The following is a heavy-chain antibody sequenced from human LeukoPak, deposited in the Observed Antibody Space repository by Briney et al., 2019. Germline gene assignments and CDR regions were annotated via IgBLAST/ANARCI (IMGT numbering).Heavy chain of an antibody. CDR3: ARTDY. CDR1: GLIFSSYE. Sequence: GGSLRLSCAASGLIFSSYEMNWVRQAPGKGLEWVSYISSSGNTIYYADSVKGRFTISRDNAKNSLYLRMNCLRADDTAVYYCARTDYWGQGTLVTVSS. CDR2: ISSSGNTI. V-gene: IGHV3-48*03. J-gene: IGHJ4*02.